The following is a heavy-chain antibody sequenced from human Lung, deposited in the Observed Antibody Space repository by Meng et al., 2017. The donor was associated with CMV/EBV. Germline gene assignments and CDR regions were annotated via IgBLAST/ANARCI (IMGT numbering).Heavy chain of an antibody. CDR2: IYPGDSDT. D-gene: IGHD3-3*01. CDR1: GYSFTSYW. CDR3: ARQGITIFGVDYYYYGMDV. J-gene: IGHJ6*02. V-gene: IGHV5-51*01. Sequence: GEXXTISCKGSGYSFTSYWIGWVRQMPGKGLEWMGIIYPGDSDTRYSPSFQGQVTISADKSISTAYLQWSSLKASDTAMYYCARQGITIFGVDYYYYGMDVXGQGXTVTVSS.